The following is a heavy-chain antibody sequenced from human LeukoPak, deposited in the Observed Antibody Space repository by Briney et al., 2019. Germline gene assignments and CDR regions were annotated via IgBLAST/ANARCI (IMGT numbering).Heavy chain of an antibody. CDR2: ISSSGSTI. J-gene: IGHJ4*02. D-gene: IGHD6-19*01. V-gene: IGHV3-48*03. Sequence: GGSLRLSCAASGFTFSSYEMNWVRQAPGKGLEWVSYISSSGSTIYYADSVKGRFTISRDNAKNSLYLQMNSLRAEDTAVYYCARDRLAVAKTTRVNFDYWGQGTLVTVSS. CDR3: ARDRLAVAKTTRVNFDY. CDR1: GFTFSSYE.